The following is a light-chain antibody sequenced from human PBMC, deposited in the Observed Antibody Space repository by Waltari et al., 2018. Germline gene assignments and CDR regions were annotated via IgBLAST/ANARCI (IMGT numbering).Light chain of an antibody. Sequence: QSALTQPASVSGSPGHSTTIPCSGISSNVRTPPFVSWYQHLPDEAPKPVIYEGSNRPSGVSDRFSGSKSGNTASLTISGRQAEDEADYYCCVYGDSVMFGGGTKLTVL. J-gene: IGLJ3*02. V-gene: IGLV2-23*01. CDR1: SSNVRTPPF. CDR3: CVYGDSVM. CDR2: EGS.